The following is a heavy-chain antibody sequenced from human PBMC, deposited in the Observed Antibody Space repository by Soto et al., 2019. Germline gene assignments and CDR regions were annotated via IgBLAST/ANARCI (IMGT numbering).Heavy chain of an antibody. CDR1: GGSINSYH. CDR2: IHYSGST. J-gene: IGHJ5*02. CDR3: ARIIAVAGTSDWXDP. Sequence: SETLSLTCTVSGGSINSYHWSWIRQPPGKGLEWIGYIHYSGSTNYNPSLKSRVTISVDTSKKQFSLKLSSVTAADTAVYYCARIIAVAGTSDWXDPWGQGSLVTVSS. D-gene: IGHD6-13*01. V-gene: IGHV4-59*01.